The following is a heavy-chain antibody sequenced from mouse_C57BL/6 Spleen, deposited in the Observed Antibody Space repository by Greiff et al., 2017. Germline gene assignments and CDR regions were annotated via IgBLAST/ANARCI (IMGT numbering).Heavy chain of an antibody. V-gene: IGHV1-64*01. CDR1: GYTFTSYW. D-gene: IGHD2-5*01. CDR3: ARTYSNYDPYFDY. J-gene: IGHJ2*01. Sequence: VQLQQPGAELVKPGASVKLSCKASGYTFTSYWMHWVKQRPGQGLEWIGMIHPNSGSTNYNEKFKSKATLTVDKSSSTAYMQLSSLTSEDSAVYYCARTYSNYDPYFDYWGQGTTLTVSS. CDR2: IHPNSGST.